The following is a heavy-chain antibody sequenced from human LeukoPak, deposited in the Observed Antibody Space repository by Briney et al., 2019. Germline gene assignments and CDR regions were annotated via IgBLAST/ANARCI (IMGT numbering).Heavy chain of an antibody. CDR3: ARGPHFYGSGSYEYSYYYYYYGMDV. Sequence: PSETLSLTCAVYGGSFSGYYWIGVRQPPGKGVEWVGEINHKGATNYNPSLKRRVNISLDTSKNQFSLKLSSVTAADTAVYYCARGPHFYGSGSYEYSYYYYYYGMDVWGKGTAVTVSS. V-gene: IGHV4-34*01. J-gene: IGHJ6*04. CDR2: INHKGAT. D-gene: IGHD3-10*01. CDR1: GGSFSGYY.